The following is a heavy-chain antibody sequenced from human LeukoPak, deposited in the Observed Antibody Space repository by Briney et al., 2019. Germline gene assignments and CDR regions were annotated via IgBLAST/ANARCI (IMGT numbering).Heavy chain of an antibody. J-gene: IGHJ4*02. CDR3: ARGWFADCTNGVCYTKEFDY. CDR2: IYHSGST. CDR1: GYSFSSGYY. D-gene: IGHD2-8*01. V-gene: IGHV4-38-2*01. Sequence: SETLSLTCAVSGYSFSSGYYWGWIRQPPGKGLEWIGSIYHSGSTYYNPSLKSRVTISVDTSKNQFSLKLSSVTAADTAVYYCARGWFADCTNGVCYTKEFDYWGQGTLVTVSS.